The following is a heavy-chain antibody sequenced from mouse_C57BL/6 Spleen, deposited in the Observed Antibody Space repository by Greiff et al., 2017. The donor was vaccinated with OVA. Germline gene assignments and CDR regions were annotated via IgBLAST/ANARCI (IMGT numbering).Heavy chain of an antibody. CDR2: IDPSDSYT. V-gene: IGHV1-69*01. J-gene: IGHJ2*01. Sequence: QVQLKQPGAELVMPGASVKLSCKASGYTFTSYWMHWVKQRPGQGLEWIGEIDPSDSYTNYNQKFKGKSTLTVDKSSSTAYMQLSSLTSEDSAVYYCARLTGPFDYWGQGTTLTVSS. D-gene: IGHD4-1*01. CDR1: GYTFTSYW. CDR3: ARLTGPFDY.